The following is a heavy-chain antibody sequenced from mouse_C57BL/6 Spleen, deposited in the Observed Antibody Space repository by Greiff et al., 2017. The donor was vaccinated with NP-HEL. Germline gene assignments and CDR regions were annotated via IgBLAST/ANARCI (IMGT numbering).Heavy chain of an antibody. CDR3: APYSNYEDWYFDV. D-gene: IGHD2-5*01. V-gene: IGHV1-64*01. Sequence: QVQLQQPGAELVKPGASVKLSCKASGYTFTSYWMHWVKQRPGQGLEWIGMIHPNSGSTNYNEKFKSKATLTVDKSSSTAYMQLSSLTSEDSAVYYCAPYSNYEDWYFDVGGTGTTVTVSS. CDR1: GYTFTSYW. J-gene: IGHJ1*03. CDR2: IHPNSGST.